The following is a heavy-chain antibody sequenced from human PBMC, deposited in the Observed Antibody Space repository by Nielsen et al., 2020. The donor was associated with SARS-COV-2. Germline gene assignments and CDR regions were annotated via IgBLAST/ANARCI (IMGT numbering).Heavy chain of an antibody. CDR2: ISNSGENT. Sequence: GESLKISCSASGFTFSDYAMDWVRQAPGKGLEYLSTISNSGENTDYADSVKGRFTISRDNSKNSLYLQMNSLRSEDTALYYCVKKSCSGGGCYSNYWGQGTLVTVSS. CDR3: VKKSCSGGGCYSNY. V-gene: IGHV3-64D*06. CDR1: GFTFSDYA. J-gene: IGHJ4*02. D-gene: IGHD2-15*01.